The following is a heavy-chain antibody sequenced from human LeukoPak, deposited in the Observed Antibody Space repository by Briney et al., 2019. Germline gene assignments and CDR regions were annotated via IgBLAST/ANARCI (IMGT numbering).Heavy chain of an antibody. V-gene: IGHV3-66*01. CDR2: IYSGGNT. D-gene: IGHD6-19*01. J-gene: IGHJ4*02. CDR1: GFTFRTYA. Sequence: GGSLRLSCAGSGFTFRTYAMSWVRQAPGKGLEWVSVIYSGGNTYYADSVKGRFTISRDNSKNTVNLQMNSLRAEDTAVYYCASGIEVGPIYFDYWGQGTLVTVSS. CDR3: ASGIEVGPIYFDY.